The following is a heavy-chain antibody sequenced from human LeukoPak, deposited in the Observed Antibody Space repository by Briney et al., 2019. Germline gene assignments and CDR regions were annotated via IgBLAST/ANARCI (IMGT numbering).Heavy chain of an antibody. Sequence: GGSLRLSCAASGFTFSSYEMNWVRQAPGKGLEWVSYISSTGSTIYYADSVKGRFTISRDNAKNSLYLQMNSQRVEDTAVYYCARELPYYYGSGIGEAWFDPWGQGTLVTVSS. CDR2: ISSTGSTI. D-gene: IGHD3-10*01. CDR1: GFTFSSYE. V-gene: IGHV3-48*03. J-gene: IGHJ5*02. CDR3: ARELPYYYGSGIGEAWFDP.